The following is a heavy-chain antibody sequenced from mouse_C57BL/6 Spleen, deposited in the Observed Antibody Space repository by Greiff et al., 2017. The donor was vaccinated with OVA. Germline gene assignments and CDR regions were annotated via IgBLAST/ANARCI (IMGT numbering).Heavy chain of an antibody. D-gene: IGHD1-1*01. Sequence: QVQLKQSGAELARPGASVKLSCKASGYTFTSYGISWVKQRTGQGLEWIGEIYPRSGNTYYNEKFKGKATLTADKSSRTAYMELRSLTSEDSAVYCCARGVYYYGSSFWYFDVWGTGTTVTVSS. J-gene: IGHJ1*03. CDR1: GYTFTSYG. CDR2: IYPRSGNT. CDR3: ARGVYYYGSSFWYFDV. V-gene: IGHV1-81*01.